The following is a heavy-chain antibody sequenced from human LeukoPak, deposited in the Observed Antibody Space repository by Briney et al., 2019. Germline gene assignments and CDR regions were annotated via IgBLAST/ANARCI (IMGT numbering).Heavy chain of an antibody. CDR2: INPNSGGT. V-gene: IGHV1-2*06. CDR1: GYTFTRYY. Sequence: ASVKVSCKAFGYTFTRYYMHWVRQAPGQGLEWMGRINPNSGGTNYAQKFQGRVTMTRDTSISTAYMELSRLRSDDTAVYYCAREIILAVAGPDLGYWGQGTLVTVSS. D-gene: IGHD6-19*01. J-gene: IGHJ4*02. CDR3: AREIILAVAGPDLGY.